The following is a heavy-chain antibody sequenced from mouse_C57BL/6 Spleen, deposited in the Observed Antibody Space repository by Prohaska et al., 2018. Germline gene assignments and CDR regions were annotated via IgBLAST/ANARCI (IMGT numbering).Heavy chain of an antibody. CDR1: GYAFSSSC. CDR3: AGLSGSSPYFDY. V-gene: IGHV1-82*01. Sequence: SVKLSCKAPGYAFSSSCINWVTQRPGTGLEWIGRNYPGDGDTNYNGKFKGKATLTADKSSSTAYMQLSSLTSEDSAVYFCAGLSGSSPYFDYWGQGTNHTVSS. CDR2: NYPGDGDT. J-gene: IGHJ2*01. D-gene: IGHD1-1*01.